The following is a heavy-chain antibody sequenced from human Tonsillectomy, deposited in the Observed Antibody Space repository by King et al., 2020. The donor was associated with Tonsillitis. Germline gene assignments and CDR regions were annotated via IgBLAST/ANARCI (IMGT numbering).Heavy chain of an antibody. Sequence: VQLVESGGGLVQPGRSLRLSCAASGFTFDDYAMHWVRQAPGKGLEWVSGISWNSGSIGYADSVKGRFTISRDNAKNSLYLQMNSLGAEDTALYYCAKVRLRLGELPKYYFDYWGQGTLVTVSS. CDR2: ISWNSGSI. D-gene: IGHD3-16*01. V-gene: IGHV3-9*01. CDR3: AKVRLRLGELPKYYFDY. J-gene: IGHJ4*02. CDR1: GFTFDDYA.